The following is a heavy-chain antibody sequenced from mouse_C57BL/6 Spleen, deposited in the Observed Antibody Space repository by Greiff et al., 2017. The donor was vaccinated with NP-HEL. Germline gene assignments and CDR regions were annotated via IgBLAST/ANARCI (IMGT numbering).Heavy chain of an antibody. V-gene: IGHV1-78*01. CDR3: ARWGFSIYYGNYADY. Sequence: VKLQQSDAELVKPGASVKISCKVSGYTFTDHTIHWMKQRPEQGLEWIGYIYPRDGSTKYNEKFKGKATLTADKSSSTAYMQLNSLTSEDSAVYFCARWGFSIYYGNYADYWGQGTTLTVSS. CDR2: IYPRDGST. J-gene: IGHJ2*01. CDR1: GYTFTDHT. D-gene: IGHD2-1*01.